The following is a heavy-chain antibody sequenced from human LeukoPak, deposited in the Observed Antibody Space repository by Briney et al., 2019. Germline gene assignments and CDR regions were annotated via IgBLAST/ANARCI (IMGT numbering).Heavy chain of an antibody. CDR3: ARDRSVGQLVRGGPFDY. CDR1: GFTFSSYS. V-gene: IGHV3-21*01. J-gene: IGHJ4*02. D-gene: IGHD6-6*01. Sequence: GGSLRLSCAASGFTFSSYSMSWVRQAPGKGLEWVSSISSSSSDIYYADSVKGRFTISRDNAKNSLYLQMNSLRAEDTAVYYCARDRSVGQLVRGGPFDYWGQGTLVTVSS. CDR2: ISSSSSDI.